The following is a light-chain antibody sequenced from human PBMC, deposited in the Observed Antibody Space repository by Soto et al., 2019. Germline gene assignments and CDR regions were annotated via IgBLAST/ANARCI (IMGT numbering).Light chain of an antibody. CDR1: TGTLTSGHF. J-gene: IGLJ2*01. CDR3: LLYYDTIRI. Sequence: QSVVTQEPSLTVSPGGTVTLTCASSTGTLTSGHFPYWFQQKPGQAPRALIFDTSNRHSWTPARFSGSLLGGKAALTLSGAQPDDEADYYCLLYYDTIRIFGGGTKITVL. V-gene: IGLV7-46*01. CDR2: DTS.